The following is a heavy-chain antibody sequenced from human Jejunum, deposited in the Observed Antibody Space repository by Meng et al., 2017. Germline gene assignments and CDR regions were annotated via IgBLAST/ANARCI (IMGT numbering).Heavy chain of an antibody. D-gene: IGHD2-2*01. CDR2: ISQNGDIK. J-gene: IGHJ1*01. CDR3: ARAGPCSSTDCYRFFQN. Sequence: GGSLRLSCAASAFTLSRYWMGWVRQAPGKGLEWVAVISQNGDIKDYADSVNGRFAISRDNSENTMYLQMNSLRTDDTALYYCARAGPCSSTDCYRFFQNWGQGTLVTVSS. CDR1: AFTLSRYW. V-gene: IGHV3-30*09.